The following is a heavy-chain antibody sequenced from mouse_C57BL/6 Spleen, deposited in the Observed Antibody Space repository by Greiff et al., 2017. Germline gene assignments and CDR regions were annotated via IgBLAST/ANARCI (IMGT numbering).Heavy chain of an antibody. V-gene: IGHV1-18*01. CDR2: INPNNGGP. CDR1: GYTFTDYN. J-gene: IGHJ4*01. Sequence: VQLQQSGPELVKPGASVKIPCKASGYTFTDYNMDWVKQSHGKSLEWIGDINPNNGGPIYNQKFKGKATLTVDKSSSTAYMELRSLTSEDTAVYYCARRRAMVTRYYAMDYWGQGTSVTVSS. D-gene: IGHD2-2*01. CDR3: ARRRAMVTRYYAMDY.